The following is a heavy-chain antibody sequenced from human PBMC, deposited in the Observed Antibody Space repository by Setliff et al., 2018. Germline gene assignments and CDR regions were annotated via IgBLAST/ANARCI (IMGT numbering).Heavy chain of an antibody. J-gene: IGHJ4*01. CDR2: ISYSGTP. CDR3: VRPGGTTVVARHFDY. D-gene: IGHD2-15*01. Sequence: NPSETLSLTCTVSDDSFTSSRYYWGWIRQAPGSGLEWIGSISYSGTPYYNASVESRVTISIDTSRNQFSLELRSVTVADTATYYCVRPGGTTVVARHFDYWGSGILVTVSS. V-gene: IGHV4-39*01. CDR1: DDSFTSSRYY.